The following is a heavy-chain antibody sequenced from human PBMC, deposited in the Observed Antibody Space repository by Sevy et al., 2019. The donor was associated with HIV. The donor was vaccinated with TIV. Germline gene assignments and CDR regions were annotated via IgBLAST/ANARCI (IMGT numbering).Heavy chain of an antibody. CDR1: GYTFSSYG. D-gene: IGHD3-10*01. V-gene: IGHV1-18*01. Sequence: ASVKVSCKASGYTFSSYGISWVRQAPGQGLEWMGWISDYNGYTNYAQKFQGRVTMSTETSTRTAYMELRSLRSDDTALYFCAREGCYCRSGTYRPHNYYGMDVWGQGTAVTVSS. CDR3: AREGCYCRSGTYRPHNYYGMDV. CDR2: ISDYNGYT. J-gene: IGHJ6*02.